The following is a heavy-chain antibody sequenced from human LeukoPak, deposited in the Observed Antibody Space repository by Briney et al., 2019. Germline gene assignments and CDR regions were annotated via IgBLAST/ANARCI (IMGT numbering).Heavy chain of an antibody. J-gene: IGHJ6*03. D-gene: IGHD6-6*01. Sequence: SETLPLTCAVSGYSISSGYYWGWIRQPPGKGLEWIGSIYHSGSTYYNPSLKSRVTISVDTSKNQFSLKLSSVTAADTAVYYCARPIAPSSGYYYYMDVWGKGTTVTVSS. CDR2: IYHSGST. CDR3: ARPIAPSSGYYYYMDV. CDR1: GYSISSGYY. V-gene: IGHV4-38-2*01.